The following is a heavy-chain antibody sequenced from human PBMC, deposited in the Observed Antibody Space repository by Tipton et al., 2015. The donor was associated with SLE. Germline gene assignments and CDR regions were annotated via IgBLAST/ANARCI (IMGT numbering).Heavy chain of an antibody. V-gene: IGHV4-39*07. D-gene: IGHD1-26*01. Sequence: TLSLTCSVSDDSISSSAYYWDWIRQPPGKGLEWIGSIYYTGNTFYSPSLKSRVTILIDTSKKQFSLKMSSVTAADTAVYYCAREYSGGRAAFDTWGPGTMVTVPP. CDR1: DDSISSSAYY. J-gene: IGHJ3*02. CDR3: AREYSGGRAAFDT. CDR2: IYYTGNT.